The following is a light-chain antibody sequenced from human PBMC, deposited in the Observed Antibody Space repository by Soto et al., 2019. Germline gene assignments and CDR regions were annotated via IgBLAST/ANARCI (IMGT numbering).Light chain of an antibody. CDR2: DAS. V-gene: IGKV3-11*01. CDR3: QHRRNWPLT. CDR1: QSVNNQ. Sequence: DIVLTQSPGTLSLSPGETATLSCRASQSVNNQLAWYQQKPGQAPRLLIYDASTRATGIPARISGSGSGADFTLTISSLEPEDFAVYYCQHRRNWPLTFGGGTKVDIK. J-gene: IGKJ4*01.